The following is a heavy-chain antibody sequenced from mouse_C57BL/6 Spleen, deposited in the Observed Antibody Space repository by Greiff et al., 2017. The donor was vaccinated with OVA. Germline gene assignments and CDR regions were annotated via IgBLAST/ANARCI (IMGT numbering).Heavy chain of an antibody. V-gene: IGHV1-81*01. CDR3: ARENGNYVKAWFAY. D-gene: IGHD2-1*01. Sequence: VQLQQSGAELARPGASVKLSCKASGYTFTSYGISWVKQRTGQGLEWIGEIYPRSGNTYYNEKFKGKATLTADKSSSTAYMGLRSLTSEDSAVYFCARENGNYVKAWFAYWGQGTLVTVSA. CDR1: GYTFTSYG. J-gene: IGHJ3*01. CDR2: IYPRSGNT.